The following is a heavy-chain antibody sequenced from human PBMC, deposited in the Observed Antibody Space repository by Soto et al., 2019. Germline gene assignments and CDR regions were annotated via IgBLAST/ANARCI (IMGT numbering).Heavy chain of an antibody. V-gene: IGHV4-59*11. CDR1: EGSIVSHG. J-gene: IGHJ4*02. CDR2: IYYSGST. CDR3: ARVGLGYCTNGVCYFGDPASENAGYFDY. D-gene: IGHD2-8*01. Sequence: PSEPLPIPCTVAEGSIVSHGGSRIRQPPGKGVEWIGCIYYSGSTNYNPSLKSRVTISVDTSKNQFSLKLSSVTAADTAVYYCARVGLGYCTNGVCYFGDPASENAGYFDYWGQGTLVTVSS.